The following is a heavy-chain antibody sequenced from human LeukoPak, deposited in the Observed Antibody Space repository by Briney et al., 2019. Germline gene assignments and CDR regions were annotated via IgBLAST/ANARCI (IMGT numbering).Heavy chain of an antibody. J-gene: IGHJ4*02. CDR3: ARDRGSSGWYEFDY. D-gene: IGHD6-19*01. CDR2: IKQDGSEK. V-gene: IGHV3-7*01. CDR1: GFTSSSYW. Sequence: GGSLRLSCAASGFTSSSYWMSWVRQAPGKGLEWVANIKQDGSEKYYVDSVKGRFTISRDNAKNSLYLQMNNLRAEDTAVYYCARDRGSSGWYEFDYWGQGTLVTVSS.